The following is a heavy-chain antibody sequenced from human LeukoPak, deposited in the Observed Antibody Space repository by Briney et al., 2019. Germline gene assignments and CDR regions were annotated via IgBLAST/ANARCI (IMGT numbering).Heavy chain of an antibody. J-gene: IGHJ3*02. CDR1: GFTFTTYN. CDR3: ARDFYGDWAFDI. CDR2: ISSSSGTI. D-gene: IGHD4-17*01. V-gene: IGHV3-48*02. Sequence: GGSLRLSCAASGFTFTTYNMNWVRQAPGKGLEWVSYISSSSGTIYYADSVKGRFTISRDNAKNSLYLQMNSLRDEDTAVYYCARDFYGDWAFDIWGQGTTVTVSS.